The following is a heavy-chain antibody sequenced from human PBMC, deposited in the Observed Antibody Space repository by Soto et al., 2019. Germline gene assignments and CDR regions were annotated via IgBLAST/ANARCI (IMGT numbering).Heavy chain of an antibody. CDR2: ISGSGGST. V-gene: IGHV3-23*01. D-gene: IGHD3-10*01. J-gene: IGHJ4*02. CDR3: AKDVLLWFGEPDPFFDY. CDR1: GFTFSSCA. Sequence: HPGWSLRLSCAASGFTFSSCAMSWVRQAPGKGLEWVSAISGSGGSTYYADSVKGRFTISRDNSKNTLYLQMNSLRAEDTAVYYCAKDVLLWFGEPDPFFDYWGQGTLVTVSS.